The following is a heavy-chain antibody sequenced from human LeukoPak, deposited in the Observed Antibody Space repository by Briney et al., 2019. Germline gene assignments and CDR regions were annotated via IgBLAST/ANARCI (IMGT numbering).Heavy chain of an antibody. CDR1: GFTVSSNY. Sequence: GGSLRLSCAASGFTVSSNYMSWVRQAPGKGLEWVSVIYSGGSTYYADSVKGRFTISRDNSKNTLYLQMNSLRAEDTAVYYCARVDYGDYGVLFDYWGQGTLVTVSS. CDR2: IYSGGST. CDR3: ARVDYGDYGVLFDY. D-gene: IGHD4-17*01. V-gene: IGHV3-53*01. J-gene: IGHJ4*02.